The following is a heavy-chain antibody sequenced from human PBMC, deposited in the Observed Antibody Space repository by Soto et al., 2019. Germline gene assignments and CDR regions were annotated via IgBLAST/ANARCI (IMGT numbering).Heavy chain of an antibody. V-gene: IGHV3-48*02. Sequence: GGSLRLSCAASGFTFSSYSMNWVRQAPGKGLEWVSYISSRSSTIYYADSVKGRFTISRDNAKKPLYRQMNSLRDEDTAVYYSARGNRQGDSFDSWGQGTMVTVSS. CDR3: ARGNRQGDSFDS. CDR1: GFTFSSYS. CDR2: ISSRSSTI. J-gene: IGHJ3*02.